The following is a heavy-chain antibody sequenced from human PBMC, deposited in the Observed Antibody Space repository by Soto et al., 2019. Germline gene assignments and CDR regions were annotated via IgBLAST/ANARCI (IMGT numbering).Heavy chain of an antibody. CDR1: GFTFSPYW. CDR3: ARENSYNMDV. CDR2: INGDGGLT. Sequence: GGSLRLSCAASGFTFSPYWMRWVRHVPGKGLVSVSHINGDGGLTTYADSVKGRFTISRDNAKNTLHLQMNSLTVEDTAVYYCARENSYNMDVWGLGTTVTVSS. V-gene: IGHV3-74*01. J-gene: IGHJ6*02.